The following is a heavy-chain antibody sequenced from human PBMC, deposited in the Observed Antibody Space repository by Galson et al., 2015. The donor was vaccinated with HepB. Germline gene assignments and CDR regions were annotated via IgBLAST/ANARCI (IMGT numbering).Heavy chain of an antibody. D-gene: IGHD5-12*01. CDR2: IYYTGNT. V-gene: IGHV4-39*07. J-gene: IGHJ4*02. CDR1: GGSISNNNYY. Sequence: ETLSLTCTVSGGSISNNNYYWGWIRQPPGKGLEWIGTIYYTGNTYYNPSLKSRVTISVDTSKNQFSLRLSSVTAADTAVYYCARVRYSGYDVWGQGTLVTVSS. CDR3: ARVRYSGYDV.